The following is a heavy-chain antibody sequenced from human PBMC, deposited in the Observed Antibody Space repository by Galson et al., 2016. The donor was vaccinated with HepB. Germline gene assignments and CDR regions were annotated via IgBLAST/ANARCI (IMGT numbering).Heavy chain of an antibody. CDR2: INPNSGGT. Sequence: SVKVSCKASGYTFTGYYMYWVRQAPGHGLEWMGWINPNSGGTNYAQKFQGRVTMTRDTSISTAYMELSRLTSDDTAVYYCARGGDFWSGYFFQDWGQGTPVSVIS. CDR1: GYTFTGYY. CDR3: ARGGDFWSGYFFQD. D-gene: IGHD3-3*01. J-gene: IGHJ1*01. V-gene: IGHV1-2*02.